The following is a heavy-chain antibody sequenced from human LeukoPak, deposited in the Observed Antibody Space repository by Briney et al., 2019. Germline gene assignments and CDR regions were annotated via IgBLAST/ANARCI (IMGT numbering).Heavy chain of an antibody. J-gene: IGHJ6*03. Sequence: GGSLRLSCAASGFTFSDYYMSWIRQAPGKGLGWVSYISISGSTIYSADAVQGRFTISRDNAKNTMYLQMNSLRAEAKAVYYCARPNVHMEVWGKGTTVTVSS. CDR3: ARPNVHMEV. CDR2: ISISGSTI. CDR1: GFTFSDYY. D-gene: IGHD3-16*01. V-gene: IGHV3-11*04.